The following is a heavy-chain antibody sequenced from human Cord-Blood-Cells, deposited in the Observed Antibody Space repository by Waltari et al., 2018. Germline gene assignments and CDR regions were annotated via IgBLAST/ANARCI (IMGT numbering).Heavy chain of an antibody. V-gene: IGHV4-39*01. Sequence: QLPPQESGPGLVKPSETLSLTRTVSGCPISSSSYYWGRLRQPPGKGLEWIGSIYYSGSTYYNPSLKSRVTISVDTSKNQFSLKLSSVTAADTAVYYCASSTGDDAFDIWGQGTMVTVSS. CDR3: ASSTGDDAFDI. J-gene: IGHJ3*02. CDR1: GCPISSSSYY. D-gene: IGHD7-27*01. CDR2: IYYSGST.